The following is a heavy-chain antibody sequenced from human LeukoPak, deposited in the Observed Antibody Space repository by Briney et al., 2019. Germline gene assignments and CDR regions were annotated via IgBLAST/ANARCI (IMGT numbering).Heavy chain of an antibody. CDR1: GFTFDDYA. Sequence: GGSLRLSCAASGFTFDDYAMHWVRQAPGKGLEWVSGISWNSGSIGYADSVKGRFTIFRDNAKNSLYLQMNSLRAEDTALYYCAKSRDNYAFDYWGQGTLVTVSS. CDR3: AKSRDNYAFDY. D-gene: IGHD4-11*01. V-gene: IGHV3-9*01. J-gene: IGHJ4*02. CDR2: ISWNSGSI.